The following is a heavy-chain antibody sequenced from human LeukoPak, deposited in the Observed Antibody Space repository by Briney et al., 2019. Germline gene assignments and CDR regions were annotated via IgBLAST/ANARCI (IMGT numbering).Heavy chain of an antibody. J-gene: IGHJ4*02. CDR1: GGSISSGGYS. Sequence: SQTLSLTCAVSGGSISSGGYSWSWIRQPPGKGLEWIGSIYYSGSTYYNPSLKSRVTISVDTSKNQFSLKLSSVTAADTAVYYCARIYSPDYYDSSGTDYWGQGTLVTVSS. V-gene: IGHV4-30-2*03. CDR2: IYYSGST. D-gene: IGHD3-22*01. CDR3: ARIYSPDYYDSSGTDY.